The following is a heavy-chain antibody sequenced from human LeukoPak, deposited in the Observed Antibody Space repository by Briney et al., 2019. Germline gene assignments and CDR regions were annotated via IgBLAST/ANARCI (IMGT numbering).Heavy chain of an antibody. J-gene: IGHJ3*01. Sequence: GGSLRLSCAASGFTFSNYWMSWVRQAPGKGLEWVAKIKQDGSEKYYVDSVKGRFTISRDNAKNSLSLQMNSLRAEETAVYYCARDQGYCTSASCRGDAFDVWGQGSKISVSP. CDR1: GFTFSNYW. CDR2: IKQDGSEK. CDR3: ARDQGYCTSASCRGDAFDV. V-gene: IGHV3-7*01. D-gene: IGHD2-2*01.